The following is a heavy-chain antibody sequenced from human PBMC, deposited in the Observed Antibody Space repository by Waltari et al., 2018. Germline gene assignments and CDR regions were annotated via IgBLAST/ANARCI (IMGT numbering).Heavy chain of an antibody. D-gene: IGHD3-22*01. J-gene: IGHJ5*02. CDR3: ARPLPVGGYYWDL. CDR2: IKHTGNT. V-gene: IGHV4-34*01. Sequence: QVQLQRWGAGQLKPSETLSPTCAVYGGSFSDCYWTWIRQPPGMGVEWIGEIKHTGNTNYNPSLKSRVTLSIDTSKSQISLNLRSVTAADTAVYYCARPLPVGGYYWDLWAQGTLVTVSS. CDR1: GGSFSDCY.